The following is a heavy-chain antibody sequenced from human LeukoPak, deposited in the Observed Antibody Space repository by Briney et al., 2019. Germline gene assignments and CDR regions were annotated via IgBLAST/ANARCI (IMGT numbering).Heavy chain of an antibody. V-gene: IGHV4-59*01. Sequence: PSETLSLTCTVSGGSISTYYWNWIRQPAVKGLVWIGYIYHSGSTNYNPSLQCRVTISVDTSKNQFSLNLNSVTAADTAVYYCARGGAARLHFQNWGQGTLVTVSS. CDR1: GGSISTYY. CDR3: ARGGAARLHFQN. J-gene: IGHJ1*01. D-gene: IGHD6-6*01. CDR2: IYHSGST.